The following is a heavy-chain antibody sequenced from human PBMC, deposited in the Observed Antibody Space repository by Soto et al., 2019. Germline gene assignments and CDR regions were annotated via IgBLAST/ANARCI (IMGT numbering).Heavy chain of an antibody. J-gene: IGHJ4*02. CDR3: ATSYGSGSAHFDY. D-gene: IGHD3-10*01. Sequence: QVQLVQSGAEVKMPGSSVKVSCTASGGTFTSYTFSWVRQVPGQGLEWMGRIIPILRMADFAQKVQGRVTMNADESTSTVYMKLSSLRSEDTAVYYCATSYGSGSAHFDYWGQGTLVTVS. CDR1: GGTFTSYT. V-gene: IGHV1-69*02. CDR2: IIPILRMA.